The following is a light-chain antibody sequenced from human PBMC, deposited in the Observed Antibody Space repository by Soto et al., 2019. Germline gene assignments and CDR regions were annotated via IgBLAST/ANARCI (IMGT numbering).Light chain of an antibody. CDR2: DVS. J-gene: IGLJ1*01. V-gene: IGLV2-14*01. CDR1: SSDVGDYNY. Sequence: QSVLTQPASLSGSPGQSITISCTGTSSDVGDYNYVSWYQQHPGKAPKLMIYDVSNRPSGVSNRFSGSKSGNTASLTISGLQAEDEADYYCRSYTSSSTCVFGTGTKVTVL. CDR3: RSYTSSSTCV.